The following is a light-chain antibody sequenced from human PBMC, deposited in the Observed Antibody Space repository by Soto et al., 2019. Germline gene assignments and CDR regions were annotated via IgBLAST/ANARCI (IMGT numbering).Light chain of an antibody. J-gene: IGKJ4*01. Sequence: EIVMTQSPGTLSVSPGERATLSCRASQSVSVNLAWYQQKPGQAPRLLIYGVSTRATGIPARFSGSESGTEFTLTISSLQPEDFAVYYCQQFSSYPLTFGGGTKVDIK. CDR1: QSVSVN. V-gene: IGKV3-15*01. CDR2: GVS. CDR3: QQFSSYPLT.